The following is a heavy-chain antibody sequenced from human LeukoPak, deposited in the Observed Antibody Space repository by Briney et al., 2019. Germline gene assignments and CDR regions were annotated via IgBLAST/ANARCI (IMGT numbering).Heavy chain of an antibody. V-gene: IGHV4-34*01. CDR1: GGSFSGYY. Sequence: SETLSLTCAVYGGSFSGYYWSWIRQPPGKGLEWIGEINHSGSTNYNPSLKSRVTISVDTSKNQFSLKLSSVTAADTAVYYYARTGPTSDYWGQGTLVTVSS. CDR2: INHSGST. CDR3: ARTGPTSDY. J-gene: IGHJ4*02.